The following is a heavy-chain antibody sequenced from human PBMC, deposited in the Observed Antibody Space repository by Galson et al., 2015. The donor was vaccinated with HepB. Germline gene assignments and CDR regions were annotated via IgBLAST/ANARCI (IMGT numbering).Heavy chain of an antibody. J-gene: IGHJ4*02. Sequence: SLRLSCAASGFTFSDYTMNWVRQAPGKGLEWVSSITKTSSHRYYTDSVKGRFTFSRDNAKNSLYLQMNSLKAEDTAVYYCARDRGVVVTATFGLDYWGQGTLVTVSS. V-gene: IGHV3-21*01. CDR1: GFTFSDYT. CDR3: ARDRGVVVTATFGLDY. D-gene: IGHD2-15*01. CDR2: ITKTSSHR.